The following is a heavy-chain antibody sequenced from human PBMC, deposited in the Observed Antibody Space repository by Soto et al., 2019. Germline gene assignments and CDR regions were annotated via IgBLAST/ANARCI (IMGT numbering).Heavy chain of an antibody. V-gene: IGHV3-30-3*01. CDR1: GFTFSSSA. CDR3: AREEVVEGYAFAI. D-gene: IGHD3-22*01. CDR2: ISHDGSDK. Sequence: QVQLVESGGGVVQPGRSLRLSCAASGFTFSSSAMHWVRQAPGKGLEWVAFISHDGSDKYYADSVKGRCTISRDNAKNTLDVQMNSLRAEDTAVYYCAREEVVEGYAFAIWGQGTMVTVSS. J-gene: IGHJ3*02.